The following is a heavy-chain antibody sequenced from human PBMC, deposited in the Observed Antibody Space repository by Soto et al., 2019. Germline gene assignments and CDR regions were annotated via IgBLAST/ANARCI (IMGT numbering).Heavy chain of an antibody. D-gene: IGHD3-3*01. CDR3: ARGNYDFWSGYYYYYYGMDV. J-gene: IGHJ6*02. Sequence: TVSGGSISSYYWSWIRQPPGKGLEWIGYIYYSGSTNYNPSLKSRVTISVDTSKNQFSLKLSSVTAADTAVYYCARGNYDFWSGYYYYYYGMDVWGQGTTVTVSS. CDR2: IYYSGST. V-gene: IGHV4-59*01. CDR1: GGSISSYY.